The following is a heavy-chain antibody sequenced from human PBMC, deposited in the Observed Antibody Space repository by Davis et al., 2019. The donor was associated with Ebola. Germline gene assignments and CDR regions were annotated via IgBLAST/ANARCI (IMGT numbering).Heavy chain of an antibody. D-gene: IGHD5-24*01. CDR2: ISSSGSTI. CDR3: AVRDGYNGGLDY. V-gene: IGHV3-48*03. J-gene: IGHJ4*02. Sequence: GESLKISCAASGFTFSSYAMSWVRQAPGKGLEWVSYISSSGSTIYYADSVKGRFTISRDNAKNSLYLQMNSLRAEDTAVYYCAVRDGYNGGLDYWGQGTLVTVSS. CDR1: GFTFSSYA.